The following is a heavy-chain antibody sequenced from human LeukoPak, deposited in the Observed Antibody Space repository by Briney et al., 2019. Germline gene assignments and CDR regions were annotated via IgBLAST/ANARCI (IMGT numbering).Heavy chain of an antibody. J-gene: IGHJ4*02. CDR1: GYTFNNFG. CDR3: ARDRGARGLWFGEARGY. D-gene: IGHD3-10*01. V-gene: IGHV1-18*01. CDR2: ISAYNGDT. Sequence: ASVKVSCKASGYTFNNFGISWVRQAPGQGLEWMGWISAYNGDTKYAEKVQDRVTMTTDTSTSTVYMELRSLTSDDTAVYYCARDRGARGLWFGEARGYWGQGTQVTVSS.